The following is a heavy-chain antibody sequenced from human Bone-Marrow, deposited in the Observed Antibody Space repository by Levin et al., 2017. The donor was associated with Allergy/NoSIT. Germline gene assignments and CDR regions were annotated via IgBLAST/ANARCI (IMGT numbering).Heavy chain of an antibody. CDR2: TRNKANSYTT. J-gene: IGHJ4*02. CDR1: GFTFSDHY. V-gene: IGHV3-72*01. CDR3: ARDRGAVAGMYYFDY. Sequence: GGSLRLSCAASGFTFSDHYMDWVRQAPGKGLEWVGRTRNKANSYTTEYAASVKGRFTISRDDSKNSLYLQMNSLKTEDTAVYYCARDRGAVAGMYYFDYWGQGTLVTVSS. D-gene: IGHD6-19*01.